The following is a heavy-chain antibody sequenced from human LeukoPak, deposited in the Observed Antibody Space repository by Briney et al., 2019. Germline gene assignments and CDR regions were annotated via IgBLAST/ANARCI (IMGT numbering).Heavy chain of an antibody. J-gene: IGHJ5*02. CDR2: ISYDGSNK. Sequence: PGGSLRLSCAASGITFSSYGMHWVRQAPGKGLEWVAVISYDGSNKYYADSVKGRFTISRDNSKNTLYLQMNSLRAEDTAVYYCAKALYSSSRHTFDPWGQGTLVTVSS. CDR1: GITFSSYG. D-gene: IGHD6-13*01. CDR3: AKALYSSSRHTFDP. V-gene: IGHV3-30*18.